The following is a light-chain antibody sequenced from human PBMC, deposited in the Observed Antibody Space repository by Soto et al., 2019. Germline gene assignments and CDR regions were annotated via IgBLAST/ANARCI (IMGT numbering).Light chain of an antibody. CDR3: QQRSNWPGT. J-gene: IGKJ1*01. CDR1: QSVSSN. V-gene: IGKV3-11*01. Sequence: EVVMTQSPATLSVSLGDRATLSCRASQSVSSNLAWYQQKPGQGPRLLIYDASNRATGIPARFSGSGSGTDFTLTISSLEPEDFAVYYCQQRSNWPGTFGQGTKVDI. CDR2: DAS.